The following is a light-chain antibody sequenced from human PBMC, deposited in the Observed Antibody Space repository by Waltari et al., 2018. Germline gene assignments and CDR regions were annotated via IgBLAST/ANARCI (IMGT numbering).Light chain of an antibody. CDR3: QESYSNPWT. CDR1: QNINIY. J-gene: IGKJ1*01. CDR2: AAS. Sequence: DIQVTQSPSSLSASVGDRVTITCRTSQNINIYLTWYQHKLGKGPKLLIYAASNLQSGIPSKFSGTGSGTDFTLTISSLQPEDVATYYCQESYSNPWTFGQGTKVEIK. V-gene: IGKV1-39*01.